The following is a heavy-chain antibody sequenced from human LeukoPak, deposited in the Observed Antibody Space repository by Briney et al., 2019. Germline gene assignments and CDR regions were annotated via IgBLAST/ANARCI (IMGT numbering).Heavy chain of an antibody. J-gene: IGHJ4*02. D-gene: IGHD2-15*01. CDR1: GFTFNNHA. CDR2: ISYDGSNQ. V-gene: IGHV3-30*04. Sequence: TGGSLRLSCAASGFTFNNHAMHWVRQAPGKGLEWLTVISYDGSNQYYADSVKGRFTISRDNSKNSLYLQMNRLRAEDTALYYCATLGLRPSDSLSLRDDWGQGTLVTVSS. CDR3: ATLGLRPSDSLSLRDD.